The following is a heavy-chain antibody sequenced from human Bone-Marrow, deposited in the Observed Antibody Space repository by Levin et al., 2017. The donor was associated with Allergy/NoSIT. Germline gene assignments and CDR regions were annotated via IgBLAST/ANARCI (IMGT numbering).Heavy chain of an antibody. CDR1: GDSVSSNSAA. CDR2: TYYRSKWYY. Sequence: SQTLSLTCAISGDSVSSNSAAWNWIRQSPSRGLEWLGRTYYRSKWYYDYPLSLKSRITINPDTSKNQFSLHLNSVTPEDTALYYCARDAGIGNDALDCWGQGTLVTVSS. D-gene: IGHD1-1*01. J-gene: IGHJ4*02. CDR3: ARDAGIGNDALDC. V-gene: IGHV6-1*01.